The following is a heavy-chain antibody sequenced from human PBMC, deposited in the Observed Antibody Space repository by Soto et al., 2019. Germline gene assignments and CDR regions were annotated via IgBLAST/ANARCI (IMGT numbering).Heavy chain of an antibody. CDR1: GFIFSNCW. V-gene: IGHV3-74*01. CDR3: VRAIGHYGMDV. D-gene: IGHD3-22*01. J-gene: IGHJ6*02. Sequence: GGSLRLSCVASGFIFSNCWMHWVRQAPGMGLVWVSHINSDGSSTTYADSVKGRFTISRDNAKNTLYLQMNSLRAEDTAVYYCVRAIGHYGMDVWGRGTTVT. CDR2: INSDGSST.